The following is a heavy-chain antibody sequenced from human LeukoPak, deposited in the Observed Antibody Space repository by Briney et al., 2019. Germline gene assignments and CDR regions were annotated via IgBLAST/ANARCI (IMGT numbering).Heavy chain of an antibody. CDR1: GGSISSSSYY. J-gene: IGHJ4*02. CDR2: VHDTGST. D-gene: IGHD4-11*01. Sequence: SETLSLTCSVSGGSISSSSYYWGRIRQPPGEGLEWIGSVHDTGSTFYNPSLKSRVTISLDTSKNQFSLKLSSVTAADTAVYYCAREATSYSYYLDYWGQGSLVTVSS. CDR3: AREATSYSYYLDY. V-gene: IGHV4-39*07.